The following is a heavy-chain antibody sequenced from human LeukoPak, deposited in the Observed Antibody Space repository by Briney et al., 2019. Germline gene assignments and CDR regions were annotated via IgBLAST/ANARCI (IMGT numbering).Heavy chain of an antibody. Sequence: SETLSLTCVVYGVSFCGYYWSWIRQPPGKGLEWIGEINHSGSTNYNPSLKSRVTISVDTSKNQFSLKLRSVTAADTAVYYCARTRWLQSLFDYWGQGTLVTVSS. J-gene: IGHJ4*02. CDR2: INHSGST. CDR3: ARTRWLQSLFDY. D-gene: IGHD5-24*01. V-gene: IGHV4-34*01. CDR1: GVSFCGYY.